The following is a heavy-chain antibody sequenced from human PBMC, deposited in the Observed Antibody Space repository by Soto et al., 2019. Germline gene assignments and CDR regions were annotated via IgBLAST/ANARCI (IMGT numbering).Heavy chain of an antibody. Sequence: QVQLVQSGAEEKKPGASVKVSCRASGHTFTPYAIYWVRQAPGQRLEWMGWINAGNGDIKYSQKFQGRVTFTRDTSASTAYMELSSLRSEDTAVYYCASNTYYSNAFHIWGQGTMVTVSS. CDR1: GHTFTPYA. J-gene: IGHJ3*02. CDR3: ASNTYYSNAFHI. CDR2: INAGNGDI. V-gene: IGHV1-3*05. D-gene: IGHD3-22*01.